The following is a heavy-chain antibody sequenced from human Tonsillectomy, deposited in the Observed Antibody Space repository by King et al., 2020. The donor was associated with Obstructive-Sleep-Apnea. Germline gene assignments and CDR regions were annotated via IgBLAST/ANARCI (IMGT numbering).Heavy chain of an antibody. CDR2: ISSNSVYI. V-gene: IGHV3-21*04. J-gene: IGHJ4*02. CDR3: ARAFPYDHYPGAYYFDY. Sequence: VQLVESGGGLVKPGGSLRLSCAASGFTFSTYTMNWVRQPPGKGLEWVSFISSNSVYIQYADSVKGRFTISRDNAKNSLSLQMNSLRAEDTGVYYCARAFPYDHYPGAYYFDYWGQGTLVTVSS. CDR1: GFTFSTYT. D-gene: IGHD4-17*01.